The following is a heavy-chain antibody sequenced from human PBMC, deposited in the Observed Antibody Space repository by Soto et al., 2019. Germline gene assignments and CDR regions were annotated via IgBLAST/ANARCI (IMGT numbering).Heavy chain of an antibody. Sequence: QVQLQESGPGLVKPSQTLSLTCTVSGGSISSGDYYWSWIRQPPGKGLEWIGYIYYSGSTYYNPSLKRRVTXXVXTXRNQFSLKLSSVTAADTAVYYCARGGILSPRSAFDIWGQGTMVTVSS. J-gene: IGHJ3*02. CDR2: IYYSGST. CDR1: GGSISSGDYY. V-gene: IGHV4-30-4*01. D-gene: IGHD2-21*01. CDR3: ARGGILSPRSAFDI.